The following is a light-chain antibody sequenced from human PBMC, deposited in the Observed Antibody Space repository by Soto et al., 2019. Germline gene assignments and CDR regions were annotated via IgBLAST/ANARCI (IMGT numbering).Light chain of an antibody. J-gene: IGLJ3*02. CDR1: RSNIGNNY. V-gene: IGLV1-51*01. CDR3: EAWDSNLSGWV. Sequence: QSVLTQPPSVSAAPGQKVTVSCSGSRSNIGNNYVSWYQHLPGTAPKLLIYDNDKRPSGIPDRFSASKSGTSATLDITGLQTGDEADYYCEAWDSNLSGWVFGGGTQLTVL. CDR2: DND.